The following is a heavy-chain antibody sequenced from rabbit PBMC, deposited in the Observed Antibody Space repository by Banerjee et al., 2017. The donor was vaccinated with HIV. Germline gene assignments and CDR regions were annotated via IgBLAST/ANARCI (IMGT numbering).Heavy chain of an antibody. CDR3: ARNYVNAFDP. Sequence: QEHLKESGGGLVQPGGSLTLTCKASGFDLSKNYLWWVRQAPGKRLEWIGWVSNGDTYYASWAKGRFTISKTSSTTVTLQMTSLTAADTATYFCARNYVNAFDPWGPGTLVTVS. J-gene: IGHJ2*01. CDR1: GFDLSKNYL. V-gene: IGHV1S45*01. CDR2: VSNGDT. D-gene: IGHD1-1*01.